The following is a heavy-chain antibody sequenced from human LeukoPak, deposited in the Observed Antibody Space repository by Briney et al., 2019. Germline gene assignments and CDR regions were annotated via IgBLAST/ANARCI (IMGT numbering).Heavy chain of an antibody. V-gene: IGHV3-30*03. CDR2: ISYDGSNK. J-gene: IGHJ4*02. CDR1: GFTFSSYG. CDR3: AGFTMTGPVIDY. Sequence: GRSLRLSCAASGFTFSSYGMHWVRQAPGKGLEWVAVISYDGSNKYYADSVKGRFTISRDNSKNTLYLQMNSLRAEDTAVFYCAGFTMTGPVIDYWGQGTLVTVSS. D-gene: IGHD3-22*01.